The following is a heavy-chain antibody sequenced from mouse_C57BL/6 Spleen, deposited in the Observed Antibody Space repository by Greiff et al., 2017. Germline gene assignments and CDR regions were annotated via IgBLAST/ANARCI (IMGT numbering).Heavy chain of an antibody. CDR3: ARETVVANWYFDV. V-gene: IGHV5-12*01. Sequence: EVQGVESGGGLVQPGGSLKLSCAASGFTFSDYYMYWVRQTPEKRLEWVAYISNGGGSTYYPDTVKGRFTISRDNAKNTLYLQMSRLKSEDTAMYYCARETVVANWYFDVWGTGTTVTVSS. CDR1: GFTFSDYY. J-gene: IGHJ1*03. CDR2: ISNGGGST. D-gene: IGHD1-1*01.